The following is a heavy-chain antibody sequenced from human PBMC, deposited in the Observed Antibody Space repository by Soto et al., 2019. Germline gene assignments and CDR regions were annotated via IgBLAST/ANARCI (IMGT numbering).Heavy chain of an antibody. CDR1: GFTFSSYS. D-gene: IGHD3-10*01. Sequence: GGSLTLSCAASGFTFSSYSMSWGRQAPGKGLEWVSYITSSSSDIYYSDSVESRCAISRNNAKNSLYLQMNSLRDEDTAVYYCARVYYYAKSDLFDPWGQGTLVTVSS. CDR2: ITSSSSDI. CDR3: ARVYYYAKSDLFDP. V-gene: IGHV3-48*02. J-gene: IGHJ5*02.